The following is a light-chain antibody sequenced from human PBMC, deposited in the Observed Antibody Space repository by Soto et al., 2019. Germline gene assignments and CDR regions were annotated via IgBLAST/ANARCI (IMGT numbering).Light chain of an antibody. Sequence: EIVWTQSPGTLSLSPGERATLSCRASQSVSSSYLAWYQQKPGQAPRLLIYGASSRATGIPDRFSGSGSGPDFTLTLSRLEPEDFAVYYCQQYGSSPPTFGQGTKVEIK. J-gene: IGKJ1*01. CDR1: QSVSSSY. CDR2: GAS. CDR3: QQYGSSPPT. V-gene: IGKV3-20*01.